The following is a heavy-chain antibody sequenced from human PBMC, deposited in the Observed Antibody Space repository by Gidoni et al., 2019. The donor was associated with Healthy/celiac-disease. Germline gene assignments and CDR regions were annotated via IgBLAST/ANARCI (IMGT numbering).Heavy chain of an antibody. D-gene: IGHD2-2*01. CDR1: GGTFSSYA. CDR3: ARRDIVVVPAATSQDY. V-gene: IGHV1-69*04. CDR2: IIPILGIA. Sequence: EVKKPGSSVKVSCKASGGTFSSYAISWVRQAPGQGLEWMGRIIPILGIANYAQKFQGRVTITADKSTSTAFMELSSLRSEDTAVYYCARRDIVVVPAATSQDYWGQGTLVTVSS. J-gene: IGHJ4*02.